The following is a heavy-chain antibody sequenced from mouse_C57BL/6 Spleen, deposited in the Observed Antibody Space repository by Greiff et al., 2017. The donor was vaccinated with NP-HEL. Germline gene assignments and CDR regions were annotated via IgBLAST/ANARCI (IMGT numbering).Heavy chain of an antibody. Sequence: QVHVKQSGAELVKPGASVKISCKASGYAFSSYWMNWVKQRPGKGLEWIGQIYPGDGDTNYNGKFKGKATLTADKSSSTAYMQLSSLTSEDSAVYFCASSGYLYYFDYWGQGTTLTVSS. J-gene: IGHJ2*01. CDR2: IYPGDGDT. D-gene: IGHD3-2*02. V-gene: IGHV1-80*01. CDR1: GYAFSSYW. CDR3: ASSGYLYYFDY.